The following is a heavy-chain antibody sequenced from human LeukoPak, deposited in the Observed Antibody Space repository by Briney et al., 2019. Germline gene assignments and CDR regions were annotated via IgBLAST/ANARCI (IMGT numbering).Heavy chain of an antibody. D-gene: IGHD3-22*01. J-gene: IGHJ4*02. CDR2: IHSEGSDI. CDR3: ARRLDYDTSGSPYDL. Sequence: GRSLRLSCAASGFTFNNLAMNWSRKPPGKGLLWVSRIHSEGSDIEYADSVKGRFTISRDNAKNTHYLQMNSLTAEDTAVYYSARRLDYDTSGSPYDLWGQGTLVTVSS. CDR1: GFTFNNLA. V-gene: IGHV3-74*03.